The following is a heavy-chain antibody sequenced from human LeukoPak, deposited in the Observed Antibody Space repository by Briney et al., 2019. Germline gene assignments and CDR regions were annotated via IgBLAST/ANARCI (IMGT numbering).Heavy chain of an antibody. Sequence: PSETLSLTCTVSGGSISSSSYYWGWIRQPPGKGLEWIGSIYYSGSTYYNPSLKSRVTISVDTSKNQFSLKLSSVTAADTAVYYCATPAYYYDSSGYWPESDYWGQGTLVTVSS. V-gene: IGHV4-39*01. J-gene: IGHJ4*02. D-gene: IGHD3-22*01. CDR1: GGSISSSSYY. CDR2: IYYSGST. CDR3: ATPAYYYDSSGYWPESDY.